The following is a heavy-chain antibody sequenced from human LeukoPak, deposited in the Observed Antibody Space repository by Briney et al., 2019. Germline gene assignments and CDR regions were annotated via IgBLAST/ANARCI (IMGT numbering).Heavy chain of an antibody. J-gene: IGHJ4*02. CDR3: ARSAPTLTYDILTGYLGY. V-gene: IGHV1-2*02. CDR2: INPNSGAT. Sequence: ASVEVSCKASGYTFTGYYMHWVRQAPGQGLEWMGWINPNSGATNYAQKFQGRVTMTRDTSISTAYMELSRLRSDDTAVYYCARSAPTLTYDILTGYLGYWGQGTLVTVSS. D-gene: IGHD3-9*01. CDR1: GYTFTGYY.